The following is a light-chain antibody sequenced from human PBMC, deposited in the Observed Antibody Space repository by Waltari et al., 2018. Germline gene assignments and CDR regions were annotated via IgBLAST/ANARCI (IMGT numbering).Light chain of an antibody. CDR3: QPYNLYPYT. Sequence: DIQMTQAPSTLAATVGDRVTVTCRASQTISNWLAWYQQKPGKAPKLLIYPTSILESGVPSRFSGSRSGTEFTLSISSLQPDDFATYYCQPYNLYPYTFGQGTKLEIK. J-gene: IGKJ2*01. CDR1: QTISNW. V-gene: IGKV1-5*03. CDR2: PTS.